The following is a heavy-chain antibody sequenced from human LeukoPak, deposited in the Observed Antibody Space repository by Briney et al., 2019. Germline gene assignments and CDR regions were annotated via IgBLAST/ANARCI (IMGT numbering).Heavy chain of an antibody. CDR1: GGSISSGSYY. CDR2: IYTSGST. J-gene: IGHJ3*02. CDR3: AREFRKGSGIPRKNAFDI. V-gene: IGHV4-61*02. Sequence: SETLSLTCTVPGGSISSGSYYWSWIRQPAGKGLEWIGRIYTSGSTNYNPSLKSRVTISVDTSKNQFSLKLSSVTAADTAVYYCAREFRKGSGIPRKNAFDIWGQGTMVTVSS. D-gene: IGHD3-10*01.